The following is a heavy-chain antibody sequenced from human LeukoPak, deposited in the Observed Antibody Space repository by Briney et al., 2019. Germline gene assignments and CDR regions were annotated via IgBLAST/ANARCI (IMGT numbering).Heavy chain of an antibody. CDR1: GFTFSSYW. CDR3: ARAQELGYCSGGSCYLDY. D-gene: IGHD2-15*01. J-gene: IGHJ4*02. V-gene: IGHV3-7*01. CDR2: IKQDGSEK. Sequence: GGSLRLSCAASGFTFSSYWMIWVRQAPGKGLEWVANIKQDGSEKYYVDSVKGRFTISRDNAKNSLYLQMNSLRAEDTAVYYCARAQELGYCSGGSCYLDYWGQGTLVTVSS.